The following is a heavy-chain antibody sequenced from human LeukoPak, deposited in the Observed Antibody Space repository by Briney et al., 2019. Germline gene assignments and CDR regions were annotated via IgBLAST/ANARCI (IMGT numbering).Heavy chain of an antibody. CDR1: GGSIGNYY. CDR2: TSYSGNA. CDR3: ARDHGYFGMDV. J-gene: IGHJ6*02. V-gene: IGHV4-59*01. Sequence: PSETLSLTCIVSGGSIGNYYWNWIRQPPGKGLEWIGYTSYSGNAIYNPSLKSRVTISIDPFKNQLSLKVTSVTAADTAVYYCARDHGYFGMDVWGQGTTVTISS.